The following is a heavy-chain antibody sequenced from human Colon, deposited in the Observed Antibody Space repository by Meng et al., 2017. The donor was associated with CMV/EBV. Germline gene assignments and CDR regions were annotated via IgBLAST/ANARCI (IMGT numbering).Heavy chain of an antibody. CDR3: ASSVTGRY. D-gene: IGHD3-10*01. V-gene: IGHV3-53*05. CDR2: IYSGGST. J-gene: IGHJ4*02. Sequence: GSLRLSCAASGFTVSSTYMSWVRQAPGKGLEWVSVIYSGGSTYYADSVKGRFTISRDNSKNTLYLQMNSLRAEDTAVYYCASSVTGRYWGQGTLVTVSS. CDR1: GFTVSSTY.